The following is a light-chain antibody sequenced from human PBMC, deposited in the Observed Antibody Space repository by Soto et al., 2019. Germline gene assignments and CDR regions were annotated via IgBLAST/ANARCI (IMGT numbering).Light chain of an antibody. CDR2: LGC. CDR3: MQAVYTRT. J-gene: IGKJ1*01. V-gene: IGKV2-28*01. CDR1: QNLLHIDGDNY. Sequence: DIVGTQCPLSLSVTPVEPASISCRSSQNLLHIDGDNYLDWYLQMPGQSSQLLILLGCYRASGVPDRLSGSGSGTDFTLRISRVEAEDVGVYYCMQAVYTRTFGPGTKVDIK.